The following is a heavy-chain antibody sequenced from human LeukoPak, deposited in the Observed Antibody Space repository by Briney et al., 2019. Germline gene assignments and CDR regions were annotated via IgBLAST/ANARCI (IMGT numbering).Heavy chain of an antibody. D-gene: IGHD3-22*01. J-gene: IGHJ3*02. Sequence: PGGSLRLSCAASEFSVGSNYMTWVRQAPGKGLEWVSLIYSGGSTYYADSVKGRFTISRDNSKNTLYLQMNSLRAEDTAVYYCARWRVVVSNGGFDIWGQGTTVIVSS. CDR1: EFSVGSNY. CDR3: ARWRVVVSNGGFDI. V-gene: IGHV3-66*01. CDR2: IYSGGST.